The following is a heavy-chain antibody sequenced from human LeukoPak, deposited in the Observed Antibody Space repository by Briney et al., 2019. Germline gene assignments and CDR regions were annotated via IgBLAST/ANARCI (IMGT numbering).Heavy chain of an antibody. D-gene: IGHD2-2*01. CDR2: ISYDGSNK. J-gene: IGHJ4*02. V-gene: IGHV3-30*18. CDR3: AKDSSTSCYFGCDYFDY. Sequence: PGGSLRLSCAASGFTFSSYGMHWVRQAPGKGLEWVAVISYDGSNKYYADSVEGRFTISRDNSKNTLYLQMNSLRAEDTAVYYCAKDSSTSCYFGCDYFDYWGQGTLVTVSS. CDR1: GFTFSSYG.